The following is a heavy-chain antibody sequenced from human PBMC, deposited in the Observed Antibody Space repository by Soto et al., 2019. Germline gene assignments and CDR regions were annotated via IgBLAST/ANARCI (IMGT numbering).Heavy chain of an antibody. D-gene: IGHD3-16*01. CDR3: AREGVRGMDV. J-gene: IGHJ6*02. CDR2: MNPNSANT. Sequence: QVQLVQSGAEVKKPGASVKVSCKASGYTFTSYDINWVRQSTGQGLEWMGWMNPNSANTGYAQKFPGRVTMTRNSSISTAYIELGSMRSEDTAVYYFAREGVRGMDVWGQGTRVTVSS. CDR1: GYTFTSYD. V-gene: IGHV1-8*01.